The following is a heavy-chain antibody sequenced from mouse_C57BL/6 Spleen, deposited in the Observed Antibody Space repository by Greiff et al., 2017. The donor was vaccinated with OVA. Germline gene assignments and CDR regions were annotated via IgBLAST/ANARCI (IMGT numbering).Heavy chain of an antibody. V-gene: IGHV1-82*01. CDR1: GYAFSSSW. CDR2: IYPGDGDT. D-gene: IGHD1-1*01. J-gene: IGHJ1*03. Sequence: QVQLQQSGPELVKPGASVKISCKASGYAFSSSWMNWVKQRPGKGLEWIGRIYPGDGDTNYNGKFKGKATLTADKSSSTAYMQLSSLTSEDSAVYFCAIYYGSSYVWYFDVWGTGTTVTVSS. CDR3: AIYYGSSYVWYFDV.